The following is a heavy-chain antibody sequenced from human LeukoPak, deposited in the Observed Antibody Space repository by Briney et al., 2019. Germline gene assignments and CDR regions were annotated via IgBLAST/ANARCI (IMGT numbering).Heavy chain of an antibody. D-gene: IGHD3-10*01. J-gene: IGHJ6*03. V-gene: IGHV4-59*01. CDR1: GGSISSYY. CDR2: IYYSGST. Sequence: SETLSLTCTVSGGSISSYYWSWIRQPPGKGLEWIGYIYYSGSTNYNPSLKSRVTISVDTSKNQFSLKLSSVTAADTAVYYCARGEVRGVYYMDVWGKGTTVTISS. CDR3: ARGEVRGVYYMDV.